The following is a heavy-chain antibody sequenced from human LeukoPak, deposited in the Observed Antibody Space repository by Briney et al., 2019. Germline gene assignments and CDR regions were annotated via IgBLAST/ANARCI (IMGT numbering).Heavy chain of an antibody. CDR1: GFTFSSYG. CDR2: IWYDGSNK. Sequence: GRSLRLSCAASGFTFSSYGMHWVRQAPGKGLEWVAVIWYDGSNKYYADSVKGRFTISRDNSKNTLYLQMNSLRAEDTAVYCCAREAYCSSTSCYFDYWGQGTLVTVSS. V-gene: IGHV3-33*01. D-gene: IGHD2-2*01. J-gene: IGHJ4*02. CDR3: AREAYCSSTSCYFDY.